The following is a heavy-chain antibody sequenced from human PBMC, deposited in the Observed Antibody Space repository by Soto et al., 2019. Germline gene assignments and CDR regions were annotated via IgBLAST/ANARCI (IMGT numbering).Heavy chain of an antibody. CDR2: MSFTGRP. CDR1: GGYITTSSFS. D-gene: IGHD4-17*01. V-gene: IGHV4-39*02. Sequence: QRQLQESGPGLVKPSETLSLTCSVSGGYITTSSFSWAWLRQSPGTGLQWIGSMSFTGRPHYNPSLTGRVAISVDAPKNEFSLELTSVTPADTATYFCARVLRWTRTLDFWGRGILVSVSS. J-gene: IGHJ4*02. CDR3: ARVLRWTRTLDF.